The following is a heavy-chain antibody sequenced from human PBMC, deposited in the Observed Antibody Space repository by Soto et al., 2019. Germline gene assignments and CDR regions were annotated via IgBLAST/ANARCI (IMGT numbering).Heavy chain of an antibody. J-gene: IGHJ3*02. CDR2: ISFDGSNQ. CDR3: ARTIVDSGAFDI. CDR1: GFTFSNYA. V-gene: IGHV3-30-3*01. D-gene: IGHD4-17*01. Sequence: GGSLRLSCAASGFTFSNYAVHWVRQAPGKGLEWVAFISFDGSNQYYADSVKGRFTISRDNSKNTLSLQMNSLRPEDTAVYYCARTIVDSGAFDIWGQGAMVTVSS.